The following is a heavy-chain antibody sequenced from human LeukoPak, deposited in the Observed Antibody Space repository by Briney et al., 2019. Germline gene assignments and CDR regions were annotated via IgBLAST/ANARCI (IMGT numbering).Heavy chain of an antibody. V-gene: IGHV4-59*01. CDR3: ARNNDAFDI. Sequence: SETLSPTCTVSGGSISSYYWSWIRQPPGKGLEWIGYIYYSGSTNYNPSLKSRVTISVDTSKNQFSLKLSSVTAADTAVYYCARNNDAFDIWGQGTMVTASS. CDR2: IYYSGST. CDR1: GGSISSYY. D-gene: IGHD1/OR15-1a*01. J-gene: IGHJ3*02.